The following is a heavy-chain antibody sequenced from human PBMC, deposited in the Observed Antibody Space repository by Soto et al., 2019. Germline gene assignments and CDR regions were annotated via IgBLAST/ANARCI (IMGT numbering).Heavy chain of an antibody. Sequence: ASETLSLTCTVSGGSISSGDYYWSWIRQLPGKGLEWIGYIYYSGSTYYNPSLKSRVTISVDTSKNQFSLKLSSVTAADTAVYYCAREMEWLVDYWGQGTLVTVS. V-gene: IGHV4-30-4*01. CDR3: AREMEWLVDY. D-gene: IGHD3-3*01. CDR1: GGSISSGDYY. J-gene: IGHJ4*02. CDR2: IYYSGST.